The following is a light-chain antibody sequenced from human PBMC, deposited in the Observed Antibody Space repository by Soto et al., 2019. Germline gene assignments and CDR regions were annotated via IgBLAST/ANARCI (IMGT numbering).Light chain of an antibody. CDR1: SSDVGAYDF. V-gene: IGLV2-14*01. CDR2: DVS. CDR3: TSYTSSHTLYV. J-gene: IGLJ1*01. Sequence: QSAPTQPASVSGSPGQSITISCTGTSSDVGAYDFVSWYQQHPDKAPKLMIYDVSNRPSGVSDRFSGSKSGNTASLTISGLLAEDEADYYCTSYTSSHTLYVFGTGTKVTVL.